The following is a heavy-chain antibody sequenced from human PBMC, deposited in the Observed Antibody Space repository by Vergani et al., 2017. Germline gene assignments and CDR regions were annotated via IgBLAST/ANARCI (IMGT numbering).Heavy chain of an antibody. D-gene: IGHD3-10*01. V-gene: IGHV1-69*13. CDR2: IIPIFGTA. J-gene: IGHJ5*02. CDR3: ARSHLPYYDGSGSYRGDWFDP. Sequence: QVQLVQSGAEVKKPGSSVKVSCKASGGTFSSYAISWVRQAPGQGLEWMGRIIPIFGTANYAQKFQGRVTITADESTSTAYMELSSLRSEDTAVYYCARSHLPYYDGSGSYRGDWFDPWGQGTLVTVSS. CDR1: GGTFSSYA.